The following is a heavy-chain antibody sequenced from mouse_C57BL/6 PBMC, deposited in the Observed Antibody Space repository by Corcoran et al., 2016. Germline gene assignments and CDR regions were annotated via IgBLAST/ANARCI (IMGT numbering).Heavy chain of an antibody. CDR2: IYPGSGNT. V-gene: IGHV1-76*01. D-gene: IGHD2-4*01. Sequence: QVQLKQSGAELVRPGASVKLSCKASGYTFTDYYINWVKQRPGQGLEWIARIYPGSGNTYYNEKFKGKATLTAEKSSSTAYMQLSSLTSEDSAVYFCALSTMITTGAEFAYWGQGTLVTVSA. CDR3: ALSTMITTGAEFAY. CDR1: GYTFTDYY. J-gene: IGHJ3*01.